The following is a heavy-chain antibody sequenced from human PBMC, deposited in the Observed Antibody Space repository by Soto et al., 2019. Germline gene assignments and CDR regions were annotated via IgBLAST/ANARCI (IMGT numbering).Heavy chain of an antibody. CDR1: GGSISRSYW. D-gene: IGHD3-22*01. CDR3: ARRRITMIVVVFDAFDI. Sequence: SETLSLTCAVSGGSISRSYWWSWVLQPPGKGLEWIGEIYHSGSTNYNPSLKSRVTISVDKSKNQFSLKLSSVTAADTAVYYCARRRITMIVVVFDAFDIWGQGTFVT. V-gene: IGHV4-4*02. J-gene: IGHJ3*02. CDR2: IYHSGST.